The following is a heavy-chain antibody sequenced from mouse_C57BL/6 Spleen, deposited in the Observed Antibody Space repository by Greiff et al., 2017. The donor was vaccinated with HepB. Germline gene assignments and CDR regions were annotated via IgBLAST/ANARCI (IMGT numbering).Heavy chain of an antibody. CDR3: ARGGGTAFAY. J-gene: IGHJ3*01. Sequence: QVQLQQSGAELVRPGSSVKLSCKASGYTFTSYWMDWVKQRPGQGLEWIGNIYPSDSETHYNQKFKDKATLTVDKSSSTAYMQLSSLTSEDSAVYYCARGGGTAFAYWGQGTLVTVSA. V-gene: IGHV1-61*01. D-gene: IGHD1-2*01. CDR2: IYPSDSET. CDR1: GYTFTSYW.